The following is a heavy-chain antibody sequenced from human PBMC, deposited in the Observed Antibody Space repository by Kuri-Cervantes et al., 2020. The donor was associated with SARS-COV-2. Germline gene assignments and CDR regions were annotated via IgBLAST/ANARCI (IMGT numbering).Heavy chain of an antibody. CDR2: IIPIFGTA. J-gene: IGHJ1*01. V-gene: IGHV1-69*05. D-gene: IGHD2-2*01. Sequence: SVKVSCKASGGTFSSYAISWVRQAPGQGLEWMGGIIPIFGTANYAQKFQGRVTITTDESTSTAYMELSSLRSDDTAVYFCARDRYCASTTCSLSPWGQGTLVTVSS. CDR3: ARDRYCASTTCSLSP. CDR1: GGTFSSYA.